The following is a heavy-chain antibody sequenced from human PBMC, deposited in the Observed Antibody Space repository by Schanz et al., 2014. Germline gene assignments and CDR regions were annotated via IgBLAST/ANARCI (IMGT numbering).Heavy chain of an antibody. CDR3: ARVSMEFERGKSYYYYMDV. J-gene: IGHJ6*03. V-gene: IGHV1-18*01. CDR1: GYTFTSYG. D-gene: IGHD3-10*01. CDR2: ISAYNGNT. Sequence: QVQLVQSGAEVKKPGASVKVSCKASGYTFTSYGINWVRQAPGQGLEWMGWISAYNGNTNYALKLQGRVTMTTDTSTSTAYIELHILTSEDTAVYYCARVSMEFERGKSYYYYMDVWGRGTTVTVSS.